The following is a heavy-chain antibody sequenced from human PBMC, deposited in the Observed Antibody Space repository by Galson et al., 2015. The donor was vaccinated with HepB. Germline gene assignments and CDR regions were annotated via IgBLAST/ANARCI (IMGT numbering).Heavy chain of an antibody. Sequence: ETLSLTCTVSGGSISSYYWSWIRQPPGKGLEWIGYIYYSGSTNYNPSLKSRVTISVDTSKNQFSLKLSSVTAADTAVYYCARSIVYSSGLPELWGQGTLVTVSS. V-gene: IGHV4-59*08. CDR1: GGSISSYY. CDR2: IYYSGST. D-gene: IGHD6-19*01. J-gene: IGHJ4*02. CDR3: ARSIVYSSGLPEL.